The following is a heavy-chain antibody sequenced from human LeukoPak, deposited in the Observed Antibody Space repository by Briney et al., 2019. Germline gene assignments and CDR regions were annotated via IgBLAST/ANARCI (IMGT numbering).Heavy chain of an antibody. CDR2: INWNGGSK. V-gene: IGHV3-20*04. CDR1: GSTFDDYG. J-gene: IGHJ4*02. CDR3: ARGPWSGSGWYFGY. D-gene: IGHD6-19*01. Sequence: GGSLRLSCAASGSTFDDYGMSWVRQAPGKGLEWVSGINWNGGSKGYADSVKGRFTISRDNAKNSLFLQMNSLRAEDAAMYYCARGPWSGSGWYFGYWGQGTLVTVSS.